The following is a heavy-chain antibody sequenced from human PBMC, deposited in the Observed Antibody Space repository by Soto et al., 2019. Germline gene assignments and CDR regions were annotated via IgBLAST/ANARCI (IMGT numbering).Heavy chain of an antibody. CDR1: GDSSDNSHYY. CDR3: ARSSRGFGVITPYDY. J-gene: IGHJ4*02. D-gene: IGHD3-3*01. CDR2: IFYSGNT. V-gene: IGHV4-39*01. Sequence: HLQLQESGPGLVKPSETLSLTCIVYGDSSDNSHYYWGWIRQPPGTGLEWIGSIFYSGNTYYNPSLKSRVTLSVDPSKNSFSLQLSSVTAADTALYYCARSSRGFGVITPYDYWGQGTLVTVSS.